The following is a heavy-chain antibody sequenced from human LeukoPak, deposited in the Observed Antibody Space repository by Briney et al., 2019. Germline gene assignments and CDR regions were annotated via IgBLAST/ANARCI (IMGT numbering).Heavy chain of an antibody. J-gene: IGHJ4*02. D-gene: IGHD6-19*01. V-gene: IGHV3-21*01. Sequence: GGSLRLSCAASGFTFSSYSMNWVRQAPGKGLEWVSSISRSSSYIYYADSVKGRFTISRDNAKNSLYLQMNSLRAEDTAIYYCARASSHIAVPGDFGYWGQGTLVTVSS. CDR2: ISRSSSYI. CDR1: GFTFSSYS. CDR3: ARASSHIAVPGDFGY.